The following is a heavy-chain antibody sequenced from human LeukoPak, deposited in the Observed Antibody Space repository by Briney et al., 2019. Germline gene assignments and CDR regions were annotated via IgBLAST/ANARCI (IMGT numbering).Heavy chain of an antibody. V-gene: IGHV1-2*02. CDR2: INPNSGGT. CDR3: ARVVLGNIAAAKWFDP. D-gene: IGHD6-13*01. Sequence: GASVKVSCKASGGTFSSYAISWVRQAPGQGLEWMGWINPNSGGTNYAQKFQGRVTMTRDTSISTAYMELSRLRSDDTAVYYCARVVLGNIAAAKWFDPWGQGTLVTVSS. J-gene: IGHJ5*02. CDR1: GGTFSSYA.